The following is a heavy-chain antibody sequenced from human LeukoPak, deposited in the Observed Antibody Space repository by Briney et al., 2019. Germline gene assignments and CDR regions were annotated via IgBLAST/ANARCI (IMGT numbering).Heavy chain of an antibody. CDR2: ICYSGST. CDR1: GGSISSHY. J-gene: IGHJ5*02. Sequence: PSETLSLTCTVSGGSISSHYWSWIRQPPGKGLEWIGYICYSGSTNYNPSLKSRVTISVDTSKNQFSLKLSSVTAADTAVYYCARGRSSYGFWWFDPWGQGTLVTVSS. CDR3: ARGRSSYGFWWFDP. V-gene: IGHV4-59*11. D-gene: IGHD5-18*01.